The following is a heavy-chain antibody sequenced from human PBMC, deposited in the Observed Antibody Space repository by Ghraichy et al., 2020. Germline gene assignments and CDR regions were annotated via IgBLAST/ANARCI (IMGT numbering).Heavy chain of an antibody. V-gene: IGHV4-59*01. CDR1: GGSIGNSY. J-gene: IGHJ4*02. CDR2: IYYGGN. Sequence: SETLSLTCTVSGGSIGNSYWNRIRQPPGKGLEWIGYIYYGGNNFNPSLKSRVTMSVDTSKNQFSLKLTSMTAADTAVYYCARAGAGRRDYFDHWGPGTLVTVSS. D-gene: IGHD6-19*01. CDR3: ARAGAGRRDYFDH.